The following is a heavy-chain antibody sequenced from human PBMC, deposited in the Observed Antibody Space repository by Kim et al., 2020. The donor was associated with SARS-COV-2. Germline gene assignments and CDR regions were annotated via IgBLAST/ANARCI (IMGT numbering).Heavy chain of an antibody. Sequence: GGSLRLSCAASGFTFSSYNMNWVRHVPGKGLEWVSSITSGFSTYYADSVRGRVIISRDNAKTSLYLQMDSLRAEDSAVYYCARDSEHITSWYAHWGRGTVVTVSS. CDR1: GFTFSSYN. D-gene: IGHD2-2*01. CDR2: ITSGFST. CDR3: ARDSEHITSWYAH. V-gene: IGHV3-21*01. J-gene: IGHJ5*02.